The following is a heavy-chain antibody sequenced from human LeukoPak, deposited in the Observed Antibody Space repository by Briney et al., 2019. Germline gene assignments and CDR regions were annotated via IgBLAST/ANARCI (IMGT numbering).Heavy chain of an antibody. J-gene: IGHJ6*03. CDR1: GYTFTGYY. V-gene: IGHV1-2*02. D-gene: IGHD2-2*01. Sequence: VSVKVSCKASGYTFTGYYMHWVRQAPGQGLEWMGWFNLNSGVTKYAQKFQGRVTMTRATSMRTPYMELSSLRSDDPAACHCARDYWYQLLDAHYYYYYMDVWGKGTTVTVSS. CDR2: FNLNSGVT. CDR3: ARDYWYQLLDAHYYYYYMDV.